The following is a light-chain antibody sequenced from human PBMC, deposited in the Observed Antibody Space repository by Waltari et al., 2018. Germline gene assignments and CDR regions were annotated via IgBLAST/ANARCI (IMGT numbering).Light chain of an antibody. CDR1: SSDVGSHDL. Sequence: QSALTQPASVSASPGQSITISCTGTSSDVGSHDLVSWYQQFPGKAPKLIIYDGNKRPSRVSNRCSGFQSGNTATLTISGLQAEDEADYYCCSDEGDNTWVFGGGTKVTVL. J-gene: IGLJ3*02. CDR2: DGN. CDR3: CSDEGDNTWV. V-gene: IGLV2-23*01.